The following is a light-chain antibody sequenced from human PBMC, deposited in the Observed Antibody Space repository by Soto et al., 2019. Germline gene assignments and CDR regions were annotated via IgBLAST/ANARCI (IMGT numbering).Light chain of an antibody. CDR3: AAWDDSLSCPV. CDR2: SND. J-gene: IGLJ2*01. Sequence: QPVLTQPPSASWTPGQSVTIFCSGSSSSIGGNTINWYQVVPGTAPKLLIHSNDQRPLGVPDRFSGSKSGTSASLAISGLLSEDEADYYCAAWDDSLSCPVFGGGTKLTVL. V-gene: IGLV1-44*01. CDR1: SSSIGGNT.